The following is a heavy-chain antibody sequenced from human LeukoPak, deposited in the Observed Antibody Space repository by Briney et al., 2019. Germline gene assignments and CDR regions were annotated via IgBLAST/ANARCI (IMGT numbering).Heavy chain of an antibody. J-gene: IGHJ4*02. CDR1: GFTFSSYG. V-gene: IGHV3-30*02. D-gene: IGHD3-22*01. CDR2: IRYDGSNK. CDR3: AKQGSGYDTGGYRDF. Sequence: GGSLRLSCAASGFTFSSYGMHWVRQAPGKRLEWVAFIRYDGSNKYCADSVKGRFTISRDNSKNTLYLQMNSLRAEDTAVYYCAKQGSGYDTGGYRDFWGQGTLVIVSS.